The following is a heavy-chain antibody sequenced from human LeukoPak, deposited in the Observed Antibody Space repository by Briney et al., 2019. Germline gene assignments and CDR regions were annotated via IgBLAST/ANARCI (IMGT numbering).Heavy chain of an antibody. CDR2: INHSGST. Sequence: SETLSLTCAVYGGSFSGYYWSWIRQPPGKGLEWIGEINHSGSTNYNPSLKSRVTISVDTSKNQFSLKLSSVTAADTAVYYCARCRRSSWYVWFDPWGQGTLVTVSS. CDR1: GGSFSGYY. D-gene: IGHD6-13*01. V-gene: IGHV4-34*01. J-gene: IGHJ5*02. CDR3: ARCRRSSWYVWFDP.